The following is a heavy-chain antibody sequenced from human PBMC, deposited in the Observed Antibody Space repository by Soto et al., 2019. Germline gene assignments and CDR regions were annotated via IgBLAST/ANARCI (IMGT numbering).Heavy chain of an antibody. CDR2: ISYDGSNK. CDR1: GFTFSSYG. Sequence: GGSLRLSCAASGFTFSSYGMHWVRQAPGKGLEWVAVISYDGSNKYYADSVKGRFTISRDNSKNTLYLQMNSLRAEDTAVYYCAKDASPFSSGWFFDYWGQGTLVTVSS. J-gene: IGHJ4*02. V-gene: IGHV3-30*18. CDR3: AKDASPFSSGWFFDY. D-gene: IGHD6-19*01.